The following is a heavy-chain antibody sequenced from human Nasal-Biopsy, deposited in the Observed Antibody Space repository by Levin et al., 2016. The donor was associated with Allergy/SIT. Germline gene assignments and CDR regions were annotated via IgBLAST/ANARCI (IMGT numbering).Heavy chain of an antibody. V-gene: IGHV4-59*01. D-gene: IGHD3-22*01. CDR3: ARGGRSGYWRAFDI. CDR1: GGYSSGYY. CDR2: IYHGGTT. J-gene: IGHJ3*02. Sequence: SETLSLTCSVSGGYSSGYYWSWIRQPPGKGLEWIGYIYHGGTTNYNPSLKSRVTISVDMSKNQFSLGLSSVTPADTAVYYCARGGRSGYWRAFDIWGQGTKVTVSS.